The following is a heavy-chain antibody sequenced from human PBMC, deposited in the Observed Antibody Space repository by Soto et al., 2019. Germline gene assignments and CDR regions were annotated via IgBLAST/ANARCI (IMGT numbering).Heavy chain of an antibody. V-gene: IGHV1-24*01. CDR3: ATVLIRARIAAAGYAFDI. CDR1: GYTLTELS. D-gene: IGHD6-13*01. CDR2: FDPEDGET. Sequence: ASGKVSCKVSGYTLTELSMHWVRQAPGKGLEWMGGFDPEDGETIYAQKFQGRVTMTEDTSTDTAYMELSSLRSEDTAVYYCATVLIRARIAAAGYAFDIWGQGTMVTVSS. J-gene: IGHJ3*02.